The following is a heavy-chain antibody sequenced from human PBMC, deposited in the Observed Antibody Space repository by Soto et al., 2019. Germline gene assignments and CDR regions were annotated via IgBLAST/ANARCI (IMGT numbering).Heavy chain of an antibody. D-gene: IGHD6-13*01. CDR3: ARVKAAGWCDP. CDR1: GGSFSGYY. V-gene: IGHV4-34*01. J-gene: IGHJ5*02. Sequence: QVQLQQWGAGLLKPSETLSLTCDVYGGSFSGYYWTWIRQPPGKGLEWIGEINQSGSTLYNPSLKSRVTISVDTSNNQFSLRLTSVTAADTAVYYWARVKAAGWCDPWGQGTLVTVSS. CDR2: INQSGST.